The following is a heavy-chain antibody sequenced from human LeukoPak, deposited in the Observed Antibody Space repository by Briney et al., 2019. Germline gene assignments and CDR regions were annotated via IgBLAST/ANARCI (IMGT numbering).Heavy chain of an antibody. V-gene: IGHV4-59*01. CDR2: IYYSGST. CDR1: GGSISPYY. CDR3: ARSTWLLDK. D-gene: IGHD3-22*01. Sequence: ASETLSLTCTVSGGSISPYYWSWIRQPPGKGLEWIGYIYYSGSTNYNPSLKSRVTMSLDTSKNQFSLKLSSVTAADTAVYYCARSTWLLDKWGQGTLVTVSS. J-gene: IGHJ4*02.